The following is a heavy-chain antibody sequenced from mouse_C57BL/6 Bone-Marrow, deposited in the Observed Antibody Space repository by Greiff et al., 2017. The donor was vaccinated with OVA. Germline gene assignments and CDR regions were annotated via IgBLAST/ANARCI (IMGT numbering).Heavy chain of an antibody. D-gene: IGHD4-1*01. CDR1: GYTFTDYY. J-gene: IGHJ1*03. Sequence: VQLQQSGPELVKPGASVKISCKASGYTFTDYYMNWVKQSHGKSLEWIGDINPNNGGTSYNQKFKGKATLTVDKSSSTAYMELRSLTSEDSAVYYCARYLGLYFDVWGTGTTVTVSS. CDR2: INPNNGGT. CDR3: ARYLGLYFDV. V-gene: IGHV1-26*01.